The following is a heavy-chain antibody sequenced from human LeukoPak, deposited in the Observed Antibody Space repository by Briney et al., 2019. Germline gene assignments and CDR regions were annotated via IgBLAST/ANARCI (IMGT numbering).Heavy chain of an antibody. CDR3: AKDMGYSSSSTFDY. CDR2: ISWNSGRM. CDR1: GFTFDDYA. D-gene: IGHD6-6*01. Sequence: GGSLRLSCVASGFTFDDYAMHWFRQPPGNGLEWVSGISWNSGRMDYADSVKGRFTISRDNAKNSLYLQMNSLRTEDMAFYYCAKDMGYSSSSTFDYWGQGTLVTVSS. V-gene: IGHV3-9*03. J-gene: IGHJ4*02.